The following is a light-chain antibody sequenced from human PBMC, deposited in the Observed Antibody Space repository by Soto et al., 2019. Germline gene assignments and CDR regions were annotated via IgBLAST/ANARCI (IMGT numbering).Light chain of an antibody. CDR2: DAS. Sequence: DIPMTQYPSTLSASVGDRVTLTCRASQSVSTWLAWHQQKPGKAPGLLIFDASSMESGVPARFSGSGSGTEFTPTISSLQSDDFAPYYCQQYNSWPGTFGQGTKVDI. V-gene: IGKV1-5*01. J-gene: IGKJ1*01. CDR3: QQYNSWPGT. CDR1: QSVSTW.